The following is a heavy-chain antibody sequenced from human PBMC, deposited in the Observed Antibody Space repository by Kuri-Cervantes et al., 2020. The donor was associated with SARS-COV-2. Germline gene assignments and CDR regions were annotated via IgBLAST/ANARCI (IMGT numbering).Heavy chain of an antibody. D-gene: IGHD2-15*01. J-gene: IGHJ4*02. Sequence: SETLSLTCIVSGGSISSSLYYWGWIRQPPGKGLEWIGSIYYSGSTYYNPSLNSRVTISVDTSKNQFSLKLTSVTAADTAVYYCVRVDCSAGTCYRRSFDYWGRGTLVTVSS. CDR2: IYYSGST. CDR3: VRVDCSAGTCYRRSFDY. CDR1: GGSISSSLYY. V-gene: IGHV4-39*01.